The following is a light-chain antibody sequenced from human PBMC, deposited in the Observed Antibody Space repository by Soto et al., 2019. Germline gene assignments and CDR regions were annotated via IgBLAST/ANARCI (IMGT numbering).Light chain of an antibody. J-gene: IGKJ5*01. CDR2: DAS. CDR1: QSTSSW. CDR3: QQFNSYPLT. Sequence: DIQMSQSPSTLSASVGVRGTITRRASQSTSSWLAWAQQRRGKAPKLPSYDASSLESGVPSRFRGRGSGTEFTLTISSLKPDDFETYYCQQFNSYPLTFGQGTRLEIK. V-gene: IGKV1-5*01.